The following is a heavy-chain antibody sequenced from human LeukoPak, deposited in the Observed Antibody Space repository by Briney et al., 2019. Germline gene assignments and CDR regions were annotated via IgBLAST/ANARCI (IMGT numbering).Heavy chain of an antibody. J-gene: IGHJ4*02. CDR3: ARGRRKGIAVAGPFDY. Sequence: SETLSLTCTVSGGSISSGGYYWSWIRQPPGKGLEWIGYIYYSGSTNYNPSLKSRVTISVDTSKNQFSLKLSSVTAADTAVYYCARGRRKGIAVAGPFDYWGQGTPVTVSS. CDR1: GGSISSGGYY. CDR2: IYYSGST. V-gene: IGHV4-61*08. D-gene: IGHD6-19*01.